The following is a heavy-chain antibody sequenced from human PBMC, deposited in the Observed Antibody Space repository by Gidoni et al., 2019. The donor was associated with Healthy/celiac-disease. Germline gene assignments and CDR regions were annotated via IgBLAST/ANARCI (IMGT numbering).Heavy chain of an antibody. D-gene: IGHD2-21*02. CDR1: GGSSSSSNG. CDR2: IYHSGST. J-gene: IGHJ4*02. CDR3: ARVTDPNLYCGGDCSYFDY. V-gene: IGHV4-4*02. Sequence: QVQLQESGPGLVKPSGTLSLTCAVAGGSSSSSNGWSWVRPPPGKGLEWIGEIYHSGSTNYNPSLKSRVTISVDKSKNQFSLKLSSVPAADTAVYYCARVTDPNLYCGGDCSYFDYWGQGTLVTVSS.